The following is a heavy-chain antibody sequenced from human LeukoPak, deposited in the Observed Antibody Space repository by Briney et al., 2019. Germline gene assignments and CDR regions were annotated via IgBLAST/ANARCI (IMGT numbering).Heavy chain of an antibody. D-gene: IGHD6-13*01. Sequence: PSETLSLTCTVSGGSINGFYWSWIPQPAGKGLEWIGRIFTDGSTAYNPSLQSRLTMSIDMSKNQFSLRLPSVTAADTAVYYCARRSPIIAAGDAYDIWGQGTLVTVSS. CDR2: IFTDGST. CDR3: ARRSPIIAAGDAYDI. J-gene: IGHJ3*02. V-gene: IGHV4-4*07. CDR1: GGSINGFY.